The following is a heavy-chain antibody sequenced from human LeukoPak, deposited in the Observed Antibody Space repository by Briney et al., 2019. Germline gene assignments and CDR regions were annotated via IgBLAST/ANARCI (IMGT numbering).Heavy chain of an antibody. V-gene: IGHV3-48*03. CDR3: ARIRYGDYDSMGYWYFDL. CDR2: ISSSGSTI. D-gene: IGHD4-17*01. CDR1: GFTFSSYE. J-gene: IGHJ2*01. Sequence: GGSLRLSCAASGFTFSSYEMNWVRQAPGKGLEWVSYISSSGSTIYYADSVKGRFTISRDNAKNSLYLQMNSLRAEDTAVYYCARIRYGDYDSMGYWYFDLWGRGTLVTVSS.